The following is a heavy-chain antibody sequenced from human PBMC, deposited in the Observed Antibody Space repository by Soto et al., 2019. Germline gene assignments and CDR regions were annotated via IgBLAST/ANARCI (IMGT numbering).Heavy chain of an antibody. CDR2: TYYKSQWYY. Sequence: PSQTLSLTCAISGDSVSSNIAAWNWIRQSPSRGLEWLGRTYYKSQWYYDYAVSVKSRITINPDTSKNQFSLQLNSVSPEDTAVSYCARDRQSVSGVKIAVGHFDSWGQGNLVTVSS. V-gene: IGHV6-1*01. D-gene: IGHD6-19*01. J-gene: IGHJ4*02. CDR1: GDSVSSNIAA. CDR3: ARDRQSVSGVKIAVGHFDS.